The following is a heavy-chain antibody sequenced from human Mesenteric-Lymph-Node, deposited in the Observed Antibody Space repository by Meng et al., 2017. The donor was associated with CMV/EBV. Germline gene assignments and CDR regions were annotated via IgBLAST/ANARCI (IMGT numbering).Heavy chain of an antibody. D-gene: IGHD2-2*01. CDR1: TFSIYS. CDR3: ARPVSQGYCSSTSCFGFDY. CDR2: ISSSGGYI. Sequence: TFSIYSMNLVRQAPGKGLEWVSSISSSGGYIYYADSVKGRIAISRDNAKNSLYLQMDSLRAEDTAVYYCARPVSQGYCSSTSCFGFDYWGQGTLVTVSS. J-gene: IGHJ4*02. V-gene: IGHV3-21*01.